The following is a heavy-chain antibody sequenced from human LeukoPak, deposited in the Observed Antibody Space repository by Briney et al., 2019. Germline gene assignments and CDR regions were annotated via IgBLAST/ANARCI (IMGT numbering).Heavy chain of an antibody. Sequence: GASVKVSCTASGYTFTNYAFHWVRQAPGQRLEWLGWINAGNDDTKYSQKFQARVTITRDTSASTVYMELSSLTSDDTAVYYCARERWHCRGNDCYSVYYYGLDVWGQGTTVTVSS. J-gene: IGHJ6*02. CDR1: GYTFTNYA. V-gene: IGHV1-3*01. D-gene: IGHD2-15*01. CDR3: ARERWHCRGNDCYSVYYYGLDV. CDR2: INAGNDDT.